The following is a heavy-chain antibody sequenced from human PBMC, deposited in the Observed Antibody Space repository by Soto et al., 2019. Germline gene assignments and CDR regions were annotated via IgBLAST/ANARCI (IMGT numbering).Heavy chain of an antibody. V-gene: IGHV1-69*13. CDR3: PRHPRGYNSYYGMDV. CDR2: IIPIFGTA. CDR1: GGTFSSYA. J-gene: IGHJ6*02. Sequence: SVKVSCRASGGTFSSYAISWVRHAPGQGLEWMGGIIPIFGTANYAQKFQGRVTITADESTSTADMELSSLRSEDTAVYYCPRHPRGYNSYYGMDVWGQGTTVTVSS.